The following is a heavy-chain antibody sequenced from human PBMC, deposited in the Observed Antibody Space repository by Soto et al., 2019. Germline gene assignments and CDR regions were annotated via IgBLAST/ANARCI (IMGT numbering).Heavy chain of an antibody. CDR3: AKENGYSSSWFEFDY. CDR1: GFTFSSYA. Sequence: EVQLLESGGGLVQPGGSLRLSCAASGFTFSSYAMSWVRQAPGKGLEWVSAISGGGGSTYYADAVKGRFTISRDNSKNPLYLQMNSLRAEDTAVYYCAKENGYSSSWFEFDYWGQGTLVTVSS. D-gene: IGHD6-13*01. J-gene: IGHJ4*02. V-gene: IGHV3-23*01. CDR2: ISGGGGST.